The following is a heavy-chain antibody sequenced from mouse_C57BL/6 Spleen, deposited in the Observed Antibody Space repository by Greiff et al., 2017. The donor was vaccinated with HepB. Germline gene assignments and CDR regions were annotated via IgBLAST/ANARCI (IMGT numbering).Heavy chain of an antibody. CDR2: IDPETDGT. CDR1: GYTFTDYE. J-gene: IGHJ2*01. D-gene: IGHD1-1*01. Sequence: VQLQQSGAELVRPGASVTLSCKASGYTFTDYEMHWVKQTPVHGLEWIGAIDPETDGTAYNQKFKGKAILTADKSSSTAYMELRSLTSEDSAVYYCTRGEHYYGSSYDYWGQGTTLTVSS. V-gene: IGHV1-15*01. CDR3: TRGEHYYGSSYDY.